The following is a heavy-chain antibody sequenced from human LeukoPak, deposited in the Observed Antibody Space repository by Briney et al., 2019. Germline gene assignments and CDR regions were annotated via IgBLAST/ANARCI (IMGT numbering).Heavy chain of an antibody. V-gene: IGHV3-30*04. Sequence: GGSLRLSCAASGFTFSSYAMHWVRQAPGKGLEWVAVISYDGSNKYYADSVKGRFTISRDNSKNTLYLQMNSQRAEDTAVYYCARSTSGSYHLNYWGQGTLVTVSS. CDR2: ISYDGSNK. J-gene: IGHJ4*02. CDR3: ARSTSGSYHLNY. CDR1: GFTFSSYA. D-gene: IGHD1-26*01.